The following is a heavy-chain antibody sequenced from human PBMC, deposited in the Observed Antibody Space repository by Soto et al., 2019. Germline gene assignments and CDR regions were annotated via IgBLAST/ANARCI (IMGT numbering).Heavy chain of an antibody. CDR3: ARTFRDGYNFGGSD. CDR2: IIPIFGTA. J-gene: IGHJ4*02. Sequence: SVKVSCKASGGTFSSYAISWVRQAPGQGLEWMGGIIPIFGTANYAQKFQGRVTITADESTSTAYMELSSLRSEDTAVYYCARTFRDGYNFGGSDWGQGTLVTVSS. D-gene: IGHD5-12*01. V-gene: IGHV1-69*13. CDR1: GGTFSSYA.